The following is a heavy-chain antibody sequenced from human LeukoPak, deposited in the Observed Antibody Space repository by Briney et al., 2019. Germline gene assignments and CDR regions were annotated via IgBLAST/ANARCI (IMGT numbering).Heavy chain of an antibody. CDR3: AKRDTMVRGGPCFDY. V-gene: IGHV3-23*01. CDR1: GFSFSSYA. CDR2: IFGNGDTT. J-gene: IGHJ4*02. D-gene: IGHD3-10*01. Sequence: GGSLRLSCAASGFSFSSYAMNWVRQAPGKGLEWVSIIFGNGDTTYYADSVKGRFTVSRDNSKDTLYLQMNDLRPDDTAIYYCAKRDTMVRGGPCFDYWGQGLLVTVSS.